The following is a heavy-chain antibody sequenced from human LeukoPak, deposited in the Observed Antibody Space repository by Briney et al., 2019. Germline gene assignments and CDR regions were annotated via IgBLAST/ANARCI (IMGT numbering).Heavy chain of an antibody. J-gene: IGHJ3*01. CDR1: GFTFTFYE. Sequence: GGSLRLSCAASGFTFTFYEMHWVRQAPGRGLEWVSYIGSGGGTIYYADSVKGRFTIPRDNAKNSLYLQMNTLRAEDTAVYYCARDFSDAFDLWGQGTMVTVSS. V-gene: IGHV3-48*03. CDR3: ARDFSDAFDL. CDR2: IGSGGGTI.